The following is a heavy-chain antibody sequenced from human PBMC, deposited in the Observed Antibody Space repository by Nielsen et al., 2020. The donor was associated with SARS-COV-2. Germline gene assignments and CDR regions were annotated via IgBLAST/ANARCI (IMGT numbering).Heavy chain of an antibody. Sequence: SETLSLTCTVSGDSISSGPYYWNWIRQHPGQGLEWIGYIYSSGSTYYNPSLKSRLTISVDTSTNQFSLKLGSTTPADTAVYYCARAGGYLASGTDERRIFHYGMDVWGPGTSVTVSS. D-gene: IGHD3-10*01. CDR1: GDSISSGPYY. CDR3: ARAGGYLASGTDERRIFHYGMDV. CDR2: IYSSGST. J-gene: IGHJ6*02. V-gene: IGHV4-30-4*08.